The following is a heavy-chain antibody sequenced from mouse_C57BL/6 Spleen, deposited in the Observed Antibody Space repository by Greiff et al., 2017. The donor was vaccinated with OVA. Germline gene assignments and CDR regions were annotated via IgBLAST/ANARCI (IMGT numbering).Heavy chain of an antibody. CDR3: ARGGYYSNYEWFAY. Sequence: VQLQQSGAELVRPGTSVKMSCKASGYTFTNYWIGWAKQRPGHGLEWIGDIYPGGGYTNYNEKFKGKATLTADKSSSTAYMQFSSLTSEDSAIDYCARGGYYSNYEWFAYWGQGTLVTVSA. V-gene: IGHV1-63*01. D-gene: IGHD2-5*01. J-gene: IGHJ3*01. CDR2: IYPGGGYT. CDR1: GYTFTNYW.